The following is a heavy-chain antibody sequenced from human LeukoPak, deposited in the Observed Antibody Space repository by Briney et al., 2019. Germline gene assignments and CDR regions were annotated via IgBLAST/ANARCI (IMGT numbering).Heavy chain of an antibody. J-gene: IGHJ4*02. D-gene: IGHD3-16*02. CDR2: IIPILGIA. V-gene: IGHV1-69*04. CDR1: GGTFSSYA. Sequence: SVKVSCKASGGTFSSYAISWVRQAPGQGLEWMGRIIPILGIANYAQKFQCRVTITADKSTSTAYMELSSLRSEDTAVYYCARGLRLGELSLGYWGQGTLVTVSS. CDR3: ARGLRLGELSLGY.